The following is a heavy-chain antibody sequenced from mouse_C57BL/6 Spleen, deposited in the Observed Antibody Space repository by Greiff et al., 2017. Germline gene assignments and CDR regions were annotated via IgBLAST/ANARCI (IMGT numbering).Heavy chain of an antibody. J-gene: IGHJ1*03. CDR1: GYSFTGYY. Sequence: VQLKQSGPELVKPGASVKISCKASGYSFTGYYMNWVKQSPEKSLEWIGEINPSTGGTTYNQKFKAKATLTVDKSSSTAYIQLKSLTSEDSAVYYCARDGAVSYWYFDVWGTGTTVTVSS. CDR2: INPSTGGT. CDR3: ARDGAVSYWYFDV. V-gene: IGHV1-42*01.